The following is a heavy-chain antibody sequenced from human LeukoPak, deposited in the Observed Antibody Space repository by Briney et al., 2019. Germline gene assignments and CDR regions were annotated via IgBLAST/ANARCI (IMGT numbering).Heavy chain of an antibody. CDR1: GGTFSSYA. V-gene: IGHV1-69*01. CDR2: IIPIFGTA. J-gene: IGHJ4*02. D-gene: IGHD5-12*01. Sequence: ASVRVSCKASGGTFSSYAISWVRQAPGQGLEWMGGIIPIFGTANYAQKFQGSVTITADESTSTAYMELSSLRSEDTAVYYCARAGRGYSGYVPFDYWGQGTLVTVSS. CDR3: ARAGRGYSGYVPFDY.